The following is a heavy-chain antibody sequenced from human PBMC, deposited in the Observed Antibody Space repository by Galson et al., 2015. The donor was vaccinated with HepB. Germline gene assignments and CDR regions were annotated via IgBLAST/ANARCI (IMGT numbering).Heavy chain of an antibody. D-gene: IGHD2-2*01. J-gene: IGHJ6*02. CDR1: GFTVSSNY. CDR3: AKAFGIVVVPAAKTTQTNQYYYYGMDV. CDR2: IYSGGST. Sequence: SLRLSCAASGFTVSSNYMSWVRQAPGKGLEWVSVIYSGGSTYYADSVKGRFTISRHNSKNTLYLQMNSLRAEDTAVYYCAKAFGIVVVPAAKTTQTNQYYYYGMDVWGQGTTVTVSS. V-gene: IGHV3-53*04.